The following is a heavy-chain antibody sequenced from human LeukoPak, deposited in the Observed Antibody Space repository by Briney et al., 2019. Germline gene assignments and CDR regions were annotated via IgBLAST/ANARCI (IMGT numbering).Heavy chain of an antibody. Sequence: SETLSLTCTVSGGSISRYYWSWIRQPAGKGLEWIGNIHTSGSPNYSPSLKTRVTMSVDRSKDQFSLKLNSVTAADTAVYFCSGGLTGDLYYFDYWGQGMLVTVSS. CDR2: IHTSGSP. V-gene: IGHV4-4*07. CDR3: SGGLTGDLYYFDY. CDR1: GGSISRYY. J-gene: IGHJ4*02. D-gene: IGHD7-27*01.